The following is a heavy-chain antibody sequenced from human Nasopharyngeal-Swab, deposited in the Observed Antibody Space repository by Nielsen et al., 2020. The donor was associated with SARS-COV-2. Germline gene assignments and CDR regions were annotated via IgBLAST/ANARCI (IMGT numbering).Heavy chain of an antibody. D-gene: IGHD6-13*01. J-gene: IGHJ1*01. CDR2: ISGGGVGT. Sequence: WIRQPPGKGPEWVSTISGGGVGTYYADSVKGRFTITRDNSRKTLYLQMNSLRAEDTAVYYCAKDQMSGIAAALQHWGQGTLVTVSS. CDR3: AKDQMSGIAAALQH. V-gene: IGHV3-23*01.